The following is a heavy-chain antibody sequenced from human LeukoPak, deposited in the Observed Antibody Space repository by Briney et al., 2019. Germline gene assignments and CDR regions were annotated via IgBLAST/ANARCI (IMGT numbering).Heavy chain of an antibody. V-gene: IGHV4-59*01. CDR3: ARTSGYRKYYFDY. Sequence: PSETLSLTCTASGGSISSYSWRWIRQPPGKGLEWIGYIYYSGSTNYNPSLKSRVTISVDTSKNQFSLKLSSVTAADTAVYYCARTSGYRKYYFDYWGQGTLVTVSS. D-gene: IGHD3-3*01. CDR2: IYYSGST. J-gene: IGHJ4*02. CDR1: GGSISSYS.